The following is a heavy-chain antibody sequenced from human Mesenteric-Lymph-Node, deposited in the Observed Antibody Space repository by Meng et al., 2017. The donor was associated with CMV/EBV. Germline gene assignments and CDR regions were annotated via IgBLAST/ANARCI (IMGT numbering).Heavy chain of an antibody. V-gene: IGHV5-10-1*01. CDR3: ARQLPARDWFDP. D-gene: IGHD2-2*01. J-gene: IGHJ5*02. CDR2: IDPSDSYT. Sequence: SCKGSGYSFTSYWISWVRQMPGKGLEWMGRIDPSDSYTNYSPSFQGHVTISADKSISTAYLQWSSLKASDTAMYYCARQLPARDWFDPWGQGTLVTVSS. CDR1: GYSFTSYW.